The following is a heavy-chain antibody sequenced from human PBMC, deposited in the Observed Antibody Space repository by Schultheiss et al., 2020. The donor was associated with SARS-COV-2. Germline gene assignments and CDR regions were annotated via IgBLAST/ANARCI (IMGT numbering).Heavy chain of an antibody. J-gene: IGHJ4*02. Sequence: ASVKVSCKASGYTFTSYGISWVRQAPGQGLEWMGWISAYNGNTNYAQKLQGRVTMTTDTSTSTAYMELRSLRSDDTAVYYCARSTPTYYDFWSGNSYFDYWGQGTLVTVSS. CDR3: ARSTPTYYDFWSGNSYFDY. CDR2: ISAYNGNT. CDR1: GYTFTSYG. V-gene: IGHV1-18*01. D-gene: IGHD3-3*01.